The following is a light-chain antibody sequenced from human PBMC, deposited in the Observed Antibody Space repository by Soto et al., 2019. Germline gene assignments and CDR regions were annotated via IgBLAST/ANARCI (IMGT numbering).Light chain of an antibody. Sequence: EILMTQSPATLSLSPGERATLSCRAGQGVTTNFAWYQQKSGQSPRLLIYDVSIRATGVPARFSGTGSETDFTLTISGLQSEDSAVYFCQQYNNWPFSFGQGTRLEI. CDR3: QQYNNWPFS. V-gene: IGKV3-15*01. CDR1: QGVTTN. J-gene: IGKJ5*01. CDR2: DVS.